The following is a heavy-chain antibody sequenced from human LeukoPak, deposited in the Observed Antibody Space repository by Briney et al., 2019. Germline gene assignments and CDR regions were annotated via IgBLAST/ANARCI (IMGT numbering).Heavy chain of an antibody. CDR1: GFTVRSKY. CDR3: ATELRYVGGYFDY. J-gene: IGHJ4*02. D-gene: IGHD3-9*01. CDR2: ILTGDNT. Sequence: GGSLRLSCAASGFTVRSKYMSWVRQAPRKGPERVSVILTGDNTYYSDSVRGRFTISRDHSRNTLYLQMNNLRAEDTAVYYCATELRYVGGYFDYWGQGTLVTVSS. V-gene: IGHV3-53*01.